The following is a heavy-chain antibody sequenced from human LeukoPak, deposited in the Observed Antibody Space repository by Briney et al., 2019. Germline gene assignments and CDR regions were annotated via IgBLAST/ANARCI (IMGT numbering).Heavy chain of an antibody. J-gene: IGHJ4*02. V-gene: IGHV4-59*08. CDR1: GGSISSYY. CDR2: IYYSGST. D-gene: IGHD1-26*01. CDR3: ARQKGGRSSADY. Sequence: SETLSLTCTVSGGSISSYYWSWIRQPPGKGLEWIGYIYYSGSTNYNPPLKSRVTISVDTSKNQFSLKLSSVTAADTAVYYCARQKGGRSSADYWGQGTLVSVSS.